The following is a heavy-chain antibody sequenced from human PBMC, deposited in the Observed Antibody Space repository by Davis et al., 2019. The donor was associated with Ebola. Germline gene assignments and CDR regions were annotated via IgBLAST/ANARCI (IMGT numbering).Heavy chain of an antibody. Sequence: MPSETLSLTCTASGGSITSTSYYGGWVRQPPGKGLEWIGNIFYTGTTYYNPSLRGRVAISVDTSKNQVSLRLSSVTAADTAVYYCARHHRFGLRDLDYWGQGALVTV. CDR2: IFYTGTT. CDR3: ARHHRFGLRDLDY. CDR1: GGSITSTSYY. J-gene: IGHJ4*02. V-gene: IGHV4-39*01. D-gene: IGHD5/OR15-5a*01.